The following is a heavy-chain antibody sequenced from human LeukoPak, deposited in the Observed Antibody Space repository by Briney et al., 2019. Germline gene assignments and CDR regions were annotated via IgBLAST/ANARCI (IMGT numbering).Heavy chain of an antibody. J-gene: IGHJ5*02. D-gene: IGHD3-10*01. CDR3: ARSRQASGLFSS. CDR2: IYDRGPA. V-gene: IGHV4-30-2*01. CDR1: GYAIISGGFS. Sequence: PSQTLSLTCTVSGYAIISGGFSWNWIRQPPGKGSEWIGCIYDRGPAHYNPSLKSRFTISVDRPKNQFFLNVTSLTAADTAVYYCARSRQASGLFSSWGQGTLVTVSS.